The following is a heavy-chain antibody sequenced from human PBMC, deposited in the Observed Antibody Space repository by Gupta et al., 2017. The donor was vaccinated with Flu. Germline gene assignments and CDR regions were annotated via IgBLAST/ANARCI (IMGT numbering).Heavy chain of an antibody. CDR1: GVTFSTYA. CDR3: ARKGGGHCSGGSCYSFDF. Sequence: QVQLVQSGAEVKKPGSLVKVSCKASGVTFSTYAINGVRQAPGQGLEWMGGIIPVFGPTNYAQKFQGRVTITADESTITAYMEISSLRSGDTAVYYCARKGGGHCSGGSCYSFDFWGQGTLVTVSS. J-gene: IGHJ4*02. D-gene: IGHD2-15*01. CDR2: IIPVFGPT. V-gene: IGHV1-69*01.